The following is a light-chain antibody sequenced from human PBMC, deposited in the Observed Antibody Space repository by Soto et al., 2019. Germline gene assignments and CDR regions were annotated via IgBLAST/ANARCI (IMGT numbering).Light chain of an antibody. J-gene: IGLJ1*01. CDR1: SSDVGGFNY. CDR2: DVY. Sequence: QSALTQPASVSGSPGQSITISCTGTSSDVGGFNYVSWYQQHPGKAPKLLIFDVYSRPSGISNRFSGSKSGNTASLTISGLQAEDEADYYCSSYTTSSSYVFGAATKVTVL. CDR3: SSYTTSSSYV. V-gene: IGLV2-14*01.